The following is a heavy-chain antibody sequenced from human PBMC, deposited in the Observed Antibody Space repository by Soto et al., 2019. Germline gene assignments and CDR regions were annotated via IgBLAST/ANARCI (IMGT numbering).Heavy chain of an antibody. J-gene: IGHJ4*02. V-gene: IGHV3-48*01. CDR2: INTDGGSI. CDR3: VRDPSGLKDFDY. Sequence: PGVSLRLSCAASGFAFSSYDMYWVRQAPGKGLEWVSYINTDGGSIHYAESVKGRFTISRDNARNSLSLQMNSLRVEDTAVYYSVRDPSGLKDFDYWGQGALVTVSS. CDR1: GFAFSSYD. D-gene: IGHD1-1*01.